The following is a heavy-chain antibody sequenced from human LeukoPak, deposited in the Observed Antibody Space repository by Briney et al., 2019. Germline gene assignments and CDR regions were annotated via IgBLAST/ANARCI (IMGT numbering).Heavy chain of an antibody. CDR3: ATAPVVGATTFYYYYGMDV. CDR1: GGTFSSYA. J-gene: IGHJ6*02. V-gene: IGHV1-69*01. D-gene: IGHD1-26*01. CDR2: IIPIFGTA. Sequence: SVKVSCKASGGTFSSYAISWVRQAPGQGLEWMGGIIPIFGTANYAQKFQGRVTITADESTSTAYMELSSLRSEDTAVYYCATAPVVGATTFYYYYGMDVWGQGTTVTVSS.